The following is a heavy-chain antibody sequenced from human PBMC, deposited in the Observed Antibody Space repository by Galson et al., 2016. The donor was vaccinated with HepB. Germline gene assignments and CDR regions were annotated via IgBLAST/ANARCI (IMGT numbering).Heavy chain of an antibody. Sequence: SLRLSCAASGFTFSGYAMSWVRQAPGKGLEWVSSISGSGGGSYYADSVKDRFTISRDNSKNTLYLQMNSLRPEDTALYYCAKGSWNEEDYFDYWGQGTLVTVSS. CDR1: GFTFSGYA. CDR3: AKGSWNEEDYFDY. D-gene: IGHD1-1*01. CDR2: ISGSGGGS. J-gene: IGHJ4*02. V-gene: IGHV3-23*01.